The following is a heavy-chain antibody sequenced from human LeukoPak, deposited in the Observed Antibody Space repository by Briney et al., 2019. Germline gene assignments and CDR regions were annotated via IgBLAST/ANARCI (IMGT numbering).Heavy chain of an antibody. CDR2: ISAYNGNT. Sequence: ASVKVSCKASGYTFTSYGISWVRQAPGQGLEWMGWISAYNGNTNYAQKFQGRVTITADESTSTAYMELSSLRSEDTAMYYCARDRWMDVWGQGTTVTVSS. CDR3: ARDRWMDV. V-gene: IGHV1-18*01. CDR1: GYTFTSYG. J-gene: IGHJ6*02. D-gene: IGHD2-15*01.